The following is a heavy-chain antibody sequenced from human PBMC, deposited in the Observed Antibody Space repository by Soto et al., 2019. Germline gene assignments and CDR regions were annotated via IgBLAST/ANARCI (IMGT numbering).Heavy chain of an antibody. V-gene: IGHV4-59*08. CDR1: GCSICSYY. CDR2: VYYTGRA. Sequence: PSETLSLTCTVSGCSICSYYWMWIRQPPGKGLEWIGYVYYTGRANYNPSLKSRVTISLDTSRNQFSLKLKSVTAADTAVYYCARWNIRRFDYWGQGTLVTVSS. CDR3: ARWNIRRFDY. J-gene: IGHJ4*02. D-gene: IGHD1-1*01.